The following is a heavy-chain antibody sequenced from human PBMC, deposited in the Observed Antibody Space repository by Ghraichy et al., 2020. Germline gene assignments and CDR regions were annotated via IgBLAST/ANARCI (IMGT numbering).Heavy chain of an antibody. J-gene: IGHJ4*02. CDR3: ARLFQTGIY. Sequence: SETLSLTCSVSGVSISSNSHYWGWIRQGPGKGLECIGTIYYTGSTYYHPSLTSRLTISADPSKNQFSLRLSSVTAADTAIYYCARLFQTGIYWGQGTPVTVSS. D-gene: IGHD3-3*01. CDR2: IYYTGST. CDR1: GVSISSNSHY. V-gene: IGHV4-39*01.